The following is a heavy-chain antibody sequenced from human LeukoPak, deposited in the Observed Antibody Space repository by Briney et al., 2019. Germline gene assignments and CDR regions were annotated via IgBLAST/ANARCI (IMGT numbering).Heavy chain of an antibody. V-gene: IGHV3-48*01. J-gene: IGHJ4*02. Sequence: GGSLRLSCAASGFTFSSYSMNWVRQAPGKGLEWVSYISSSSSTIYYADSVKGRFTISRDNAKNSLYLQMNSLRAEDTAVYYCARVGGPYYDFWSGYCLDYWGQGTLVTVSS. CDR1: GFTFSSYS. D-gene: IGHD3-3*01. CDR3: ARVGGPYYDFWSGYCLDY. CDR2: ISSSSSTI.